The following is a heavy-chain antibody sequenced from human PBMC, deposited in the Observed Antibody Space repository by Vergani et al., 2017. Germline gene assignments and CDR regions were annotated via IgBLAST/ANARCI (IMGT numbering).Heavy chain of an antibody. V-gene: IGHV3-30-3*01. CDR2: ISYDGSNK. CDR1: GFTFSSYA. CDR3: ARVSGSYLGFFDY. D-gene: IGHD1-26*01. Sequence: QVQLVESGGGVVQPGRSLRLSCAASGFTFSSYAMHWVRQAPGKGLEWVALISYDGSNKYYADSVKGRFTIPRDNSKNTLYLQMNSLRVEDTTVYYCARVSGSYLGFFDYWGQGTLVTVSS. J-gene: IGHJ4*02.